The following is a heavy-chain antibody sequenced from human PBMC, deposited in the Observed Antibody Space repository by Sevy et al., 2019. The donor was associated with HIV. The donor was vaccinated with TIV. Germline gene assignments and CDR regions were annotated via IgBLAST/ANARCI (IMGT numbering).Heavy chain of an antibody. CDR3: ARAISSWYGNYYYGMDV. J-gene: IGHJ6*02. Sequence: ASLKVSCKASGGTFSSYAISWVRQAPGQGLEWMGGIIPIFGTANYAQKFQGRVTITADESTSTAYMELSSLRSEDTAVYYCARAISSWYGNYYYGMDVWGQGTTVTVSS. D-gene: IGHD6-13*01. V-gene: IGHV1-69*13. CDR2: IIPIFGTA. CDR1: GGTFSSYA.